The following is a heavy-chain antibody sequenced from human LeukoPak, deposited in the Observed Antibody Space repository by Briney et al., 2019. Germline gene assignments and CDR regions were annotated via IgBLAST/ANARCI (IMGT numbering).Heavy chain of an antibody. J-gene: IGHJ4*02. D-gene: IGHD3-10*01. CDR2: INHSGST. CDR1: GGSFSGYY. Sequence: PSETLSLTCAVYGGSFSGYYWSWIRQPPGKGLEWIGEINHSGSTNYNPSLKSRVTISVDTSKNQFSLKLSSVTAADTAVYYCARIPRYWGYGSGRSFDYWGQGTLVTVSS. CDR3: ARIPRYWGYGSGRSFDY. V-gene: IGHV4-34*01.